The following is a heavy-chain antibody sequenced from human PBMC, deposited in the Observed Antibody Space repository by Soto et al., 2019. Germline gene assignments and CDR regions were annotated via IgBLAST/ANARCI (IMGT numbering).Heavy chain of an antibody. J-gene: IGHJ3*02. CDR3: ARGMSMITFGGVIVTDAFDI. CDR2: IYSGGST. D-gene: IGHD3-16*02. V-gene: IGHV3-66*01. Sequence: PGGSLRLSCAASGFTVSSNYMSWVRQAPGKGLEWVSVIYSGGSTYYADSVKGRFTISRDNSKNTLYLQMNSLRAEDTAVYYCARGMSMITFGGVIVTDAFDIWGQGTMVTVSS. CDR1: GFTVSSNY.